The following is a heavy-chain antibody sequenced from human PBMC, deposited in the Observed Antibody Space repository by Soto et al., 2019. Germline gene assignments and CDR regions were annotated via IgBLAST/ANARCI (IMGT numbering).Heavy chain of an antibody. CDR1: GFTFSSYA. Sequence: GGSLRLCCAASGFTFSSYAMHWVRQAPGKGLEWVAVISYDGSNKYYADSVKGRFTISRDNSKNTLYLQMNSLRAEDTAVYYCARGERYCSSTSCYGVDYWGQ. CDR3: ARGERYCSSTSCYGVDY. J-gene: IGHJ4*02. V-gene: IGHV3-30-3*01. D-gene: IGHD2-2*01. CDR2: ISYDGSNK.